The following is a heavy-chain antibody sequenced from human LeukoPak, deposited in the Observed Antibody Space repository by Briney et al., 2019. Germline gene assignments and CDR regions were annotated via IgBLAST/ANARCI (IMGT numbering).Heavy chain of an antibody. CDR3: ARSGYNRFDY. CDR1: GFTFTTYA. Sequence: GGSLRLSCAASGFTFTTYAMSWVRQAPGKGLEWVSAFSGSGGGTYYADSVKGRFTISRDNSKSTLYLQMTSLRAEDTAVYYCARSGYNRFDYWGQGTLVTVSS. J-gene: IGHJ4*02. V-gene: IGHV3-23*01. CDR2: FSGSGGGT. D-gene: IGHD5-24*01.